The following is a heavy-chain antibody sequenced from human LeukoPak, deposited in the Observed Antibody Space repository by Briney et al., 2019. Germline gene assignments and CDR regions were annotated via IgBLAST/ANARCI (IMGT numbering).Heavy chain of an antibody. CDR1: GGSISNHT. Sequence: SETLSLTCTVSGGSISNHTCSWIRQPAGKGLEWIGRVSTSGSTYYNPSPKSRVTMSADTSKNQFSLKLTSMTAADTAGCYCGRGVMGVGGGRDWCEPGGGGTLV. CDR2: VSTSGST. CDR3: GRGVMGVGGGRDWCEP. J-gene: IGHJ5*02. D-gene: IGHD3-16*01. V-gene: IGHV4-4*07.